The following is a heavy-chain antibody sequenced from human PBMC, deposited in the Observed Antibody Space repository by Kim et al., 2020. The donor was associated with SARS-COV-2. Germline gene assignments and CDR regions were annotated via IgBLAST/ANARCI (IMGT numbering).Heavy chain of an antibody. V-gene: IGHV3-15*01. CDR2: IKSKTNGGTT. J-gene: IGHJ4*02. D-gene: IGHD3-22*01. CDR3: ITYWDYADSSGLIRVYY. CDR1: GFTFSNAR. Sequence: GGSLRLSCTASGFTFSNARMTWVRQAPGKGLEWVGRIKSKTNGGTTDYAAPVQGRFTISRDDSYNTLYLQMNSLKTEDTAVYYCITYWDYADSSGLIRVYYWGQGTLVTVSS.